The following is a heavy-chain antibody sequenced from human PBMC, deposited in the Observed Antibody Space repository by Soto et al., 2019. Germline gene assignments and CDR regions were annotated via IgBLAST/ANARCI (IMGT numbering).Heavy chain of an antibody. Sequence: SAKVSCKAAGVTFTSTAVQCVRQARGQRLEWIGRIVVGSGNTNYAQKFQERVTITRDMSTSTAYMELSSLRSEDTAVYYCAAAIVGAAASMDFWGQGTLVTVSS. V-gene: IGHV1-58*01. CDR2: IVVGSGNT. CDR3: AAAIVGAAASMDF. D-gene: IGHD1-26*01. CDR1: GVTFTSTA. J-gene: IGHJ4*02.